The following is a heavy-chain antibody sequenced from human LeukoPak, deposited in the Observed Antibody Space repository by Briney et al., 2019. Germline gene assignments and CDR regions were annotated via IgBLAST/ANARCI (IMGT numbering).Heavy chain of an antibody. V-gene: IGHV6-1*01. CDR2: TYYRSKWYN. J-gene: IGHJ4*02. CDR1: GDSVSSNSAA. Sequence: RSQTLSLTCAISGDSVSSNSAAWNWIRQSPSRGLECLGRTYYRSKWYNGYAVSVKSRITINPDISKNQFSLQLNSVTPEDTAVYYCARVRYDSSGYCDHWGQGTLVTVSS. D-gene: IGHD3-22*01. CDR3: ARVRYDSSGYCDH.